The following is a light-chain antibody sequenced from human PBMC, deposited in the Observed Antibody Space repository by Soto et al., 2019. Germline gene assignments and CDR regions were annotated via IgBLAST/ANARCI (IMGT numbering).Light chain of an antibody. CDR1: QDIYNW. CDR3: QQYSIYPIT. V-gene: IGKV1-5*03. Sequence: DIQMTQSPSTLSASVGDRVTITCRASQDIYNWLAWYQQKPGRAPRLLIYKTAGLESGVPSRFSGSGSGTEYTLTISSLQPADFATYYCQQYSIYPITFGGGTKLDIK. CDR2: KTA. J-gene: IGKJ4*01.